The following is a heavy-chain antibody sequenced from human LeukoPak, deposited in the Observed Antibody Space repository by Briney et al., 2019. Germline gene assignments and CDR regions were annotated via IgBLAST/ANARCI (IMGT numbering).Heavy chain of an antibody. J-gene: IGHJ4*02. D-gene: IGHD2-8*01. Sequence: GGSLRLSCAASGFTFSNAWMSWVRRAPGKGLEWVGRIKSKSYGATTDYAAPVKGRFTISRDDSKNTLYLQMNSLKTEDTAVYYCATDNGGESGFDYWGQGTLVTVSS. CDR2: IKSKSYGATT. CDR1: GFTFSNAW. V-gene: IGHV3-15*05. CDR3: ATDNGGESGFDY.